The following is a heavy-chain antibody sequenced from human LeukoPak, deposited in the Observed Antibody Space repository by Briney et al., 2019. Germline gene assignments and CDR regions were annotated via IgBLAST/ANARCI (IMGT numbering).Heavy chain of an antibody. CDR1: GFTFSSYS. CDR3: ARDRISMVRGVLDY. Sequence: GGSLRLSCAASGFTFSSYSINWVRQAPGKGLEWVSYISSSSTIIYYADSVKGRFTISRDNAKNSLHLQMNSLRAEDTAVYYCARDRISMVRGVLDYWGQGTLVTVSS. D-gene: IGHD3-10*01. J-gene: IGHJ4*02. V-gene: IGHV3-48*04. CDR2: ISSSSTII.